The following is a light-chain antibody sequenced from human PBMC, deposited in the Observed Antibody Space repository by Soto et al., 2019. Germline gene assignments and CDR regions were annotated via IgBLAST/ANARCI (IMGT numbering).Light chain of an antibody. V-gene: IGLV2-11*01. CDR1: NSDVGGYNY. Sequence: QSALTQPRSVAGSPGQAGTFSCTGTNSDVGGYNYVSWYQQHPDKAPKLIIYDVSKRPSWVPDRFSGSKSGNPASLTSSGLQAEDEADYFCSSFAGSDTNVFGTGTKLTGL. CDR2: DVS. CDR3: SSFAGSDTNV. J-gene: IGLJ1*01.